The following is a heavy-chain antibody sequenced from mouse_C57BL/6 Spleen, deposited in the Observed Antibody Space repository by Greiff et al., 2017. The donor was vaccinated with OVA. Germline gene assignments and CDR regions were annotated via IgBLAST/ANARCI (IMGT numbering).Heavy chain of an antibody. CDR3: ARPRGNYWYFDV. D-gene: IGHD2-1*01. J-gene: IGHJ1*03. V-gene: IGHV5-17*01. Sequence: EVMLVESGGGLVKPGGSLKLSCAASGFTFSDYGMHWVRQAPEKGLEWVAYISGGSSTIYYADTVKGRFTISRDNAKNTLFLQMTSLRSEDTAMYYCARPRGNYWYFDVWGTGTTVTVSS. CDR2: ISGGSSTI. CDR1: GFTFSDYG.